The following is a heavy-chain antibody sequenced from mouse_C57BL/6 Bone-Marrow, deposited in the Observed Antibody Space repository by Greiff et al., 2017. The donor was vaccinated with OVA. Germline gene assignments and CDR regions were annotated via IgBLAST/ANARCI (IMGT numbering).Heavy chain of an antibody. V-gene: IGHV5-15*01. CDR3: ARALCYYPEGYFDY. J-gene: IGHJ2*01. Sequence: AASGFTFSDYGMAWVRQAPRKGPEWVAFISNLAFSIYYADTVTGRFTISRANAKNTLYLEMSSLRSEDTAMYYCARALCYYPEGYFDYWGQGTTLTVSS. CDR2: ISNLAFSI. D-gene: IGHD2-1*01. CDR1: GFTFSDYG.